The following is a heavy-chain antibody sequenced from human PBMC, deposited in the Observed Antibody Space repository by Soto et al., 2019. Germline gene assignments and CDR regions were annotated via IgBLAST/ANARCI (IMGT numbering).Heavy chain of an antibody. D-gene: IGHD7-27*01. CDR2: INAGYGDT. Sequence: ASVKVSCKASGYTFSSYAMHWVRQAPGQRLEWMGWINAGYGDTKSSQKFQDRVTISRDTSASTAYMELTSLRSEDTAVYYCARDTGDGTFDFWGQGTLVTVSS. J-gene: IGHJ4*02. V-gene: IGHV1-3*01. CDR3: ARDTGDGTFDF. CDR1: GYTFSSYA.